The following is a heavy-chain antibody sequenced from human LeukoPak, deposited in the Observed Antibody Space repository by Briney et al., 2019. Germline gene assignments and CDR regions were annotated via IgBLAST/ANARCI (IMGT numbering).Heavy chain of an antibody. Sequence: SQTLSLTCTVSGGSISSGSYYWSWIRQPAGKGLEWIGRIYTSGSTNYNPSLKSRVTISVDTSKNQFSLKLSSVTAADTAVYYCLLLYGSGSYWADYWGQGTLVTVSS. D-gene: IGHD3-10*01. CDR2: IYTSGST. CDR1: GGSISSGSYY. CDR3: LLLYGSGSYWADY. V-gene: IGHV4-61*02. J-gene: IGHJ4*02.